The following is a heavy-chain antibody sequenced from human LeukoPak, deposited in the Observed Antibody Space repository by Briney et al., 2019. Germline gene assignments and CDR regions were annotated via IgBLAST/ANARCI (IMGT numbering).Heavy chain of an antibody. CDR3: ARDPHYGDYNF. D-gene: IGHD4-17*01. CDR1: GFTFSSYS. V-gene: IGHV3-21*01. J-gene: IGHJ4*02. CDR2: ISSGSGNI. Sequence: PGGSLRLSCAASGFTFSSYSMNWVRQAPGKGLEWVSSISSGSGNIYYADSVKGRFTISRDNAQNSLYLQMNSLRAEDTAVHYCARDPHYGDYNFWGQGTLSPSPQ.